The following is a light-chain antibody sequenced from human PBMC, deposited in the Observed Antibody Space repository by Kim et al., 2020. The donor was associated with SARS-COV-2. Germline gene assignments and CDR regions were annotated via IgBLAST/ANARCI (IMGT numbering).Light chain of an antibody. CDR2: GNI. CDR1: SSNIGAGYD. J-gene: IGLJ3*02. CDR3: QSYDSSLSGWV. V-gene: IGLV1-40*01. Sequence: RVTLSCPGGSSNIGAGYDIHWYQQLPGTAPKLLIYGNINRPSGVPDRFSGSNSGSSASLAITGLQAEDEADYYCQSYDSSLSGWVFGGGTQLTVL.